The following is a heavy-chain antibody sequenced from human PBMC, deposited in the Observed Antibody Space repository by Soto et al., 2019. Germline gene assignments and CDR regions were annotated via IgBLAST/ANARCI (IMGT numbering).Heavy chain of an antibody. V-gene: IGHV1-2*02. J-gene: IGHJ6*02. CDR1: GYTSIGSY. Sequence: GASVKVSCKASGYTSIGSYIHWVRQAPGQGLEWMGWINANSGVPNYAQNLQGRVSMTTDTSTSTAYMELRGLTFDDTAVYYCARDIESVTAKHFFYYYAMDVWGQGTTVTVSS. CDR2: INANSGVP. D-gene: IGHD2-8*01. CDR3: ARDIESVTAKHFFYYYAMDV.